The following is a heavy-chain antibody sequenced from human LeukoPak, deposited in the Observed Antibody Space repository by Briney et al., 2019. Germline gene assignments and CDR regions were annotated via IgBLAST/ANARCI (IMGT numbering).Heavy chain of an antibody. CDR3: AKAGYYYDSSGYYPMS. V-gene: IGHV3-30*18. Sequence: PGGSLRLSCAASEFTFSSYGMHWVRQAPGKGLEWVAVISYDGSNKYYADSVKGRFTISRDNSKNTLYLQMNSLRAEDTAVYYCAKAGYYYDSSGYYPMSWGQGTLVTVSS. CDR1: EFTFSSYG. D-gene: IGHD3-22*01. J-gene: IGHJ4*02. CDR2: ISYDGSNK.